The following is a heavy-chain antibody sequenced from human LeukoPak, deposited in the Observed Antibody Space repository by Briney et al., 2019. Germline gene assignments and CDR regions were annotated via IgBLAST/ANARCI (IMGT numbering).Heavy chain of an antibody. CDR1: GASISSWY. CDR2: IYGSGNT. CDR3: ARDLSGYCDTISCSYDAFDI. V-gene: IGHV4-59*12. Sequence: SETLSLTCTVSGASISSWYWSWIRQPPGKGLEWIGYIYGSGNTNYNPSLKSRVTMSVDTSKNQFSLKLSSVTAADTAVYYCARDLSGYCDTISCSYDAFDIWGQGTLVTVSS. J-gene: IGHJ3*02. D-gene: IGHD2-2*01.